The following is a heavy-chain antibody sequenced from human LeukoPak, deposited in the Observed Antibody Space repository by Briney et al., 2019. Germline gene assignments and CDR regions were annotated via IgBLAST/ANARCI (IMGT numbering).Heavy chain of an antibody. D-gene: IGHD3-3*01. Sequence: GASVRVSCKASGHTFTSYAMHWVRQAPGQRLEWMGWINAGNGNTKYSQKFQGRVTITRDTSASTAYTELSSLRSEDTAVYYCARMDYDFWSGFRQDYYYYGMDVWGQGTTVTVSS. CDR3: ARMDYDFWSGFRQDYYYYGMDV. J-gene: IGHJ6*02. CDR2: INAGNGNT. V-gene: IGHV1-3*01. CDR1: GHTFTSYA.